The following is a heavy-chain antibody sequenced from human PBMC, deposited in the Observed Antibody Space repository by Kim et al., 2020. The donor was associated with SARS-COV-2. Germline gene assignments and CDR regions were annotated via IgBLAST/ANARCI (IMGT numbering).Heavy chain of an antibody. V-gene: IGHV3-21*04. D-gene: IGHD2-2*01. CDR3: ARDRGLVVPAALGRGMDV. CDR1: GFTFSSYS. Sequence: GGSLRLSCAASGFTFSSYSMNWVRQAPGKGLEWVSSISSSSSYIYYADSVKGRFTISRDNAKNSLYLQMNSLRAEDTAVYYCARDRGLVVPAALGRGMDVWGQGTTVTVSS. J-gene: IGHJ6*02. CDR2: ISSSSSYI.